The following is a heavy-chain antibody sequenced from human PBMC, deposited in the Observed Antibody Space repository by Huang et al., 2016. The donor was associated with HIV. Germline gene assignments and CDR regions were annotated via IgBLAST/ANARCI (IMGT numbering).Heavy chain of an antibody. Sequence: VQPVQSGAEVKKPGESLKISCKGSGYSFSSSWIAWVRQMPGKGLEWMGIIFPDDSDTTYSPAFEGQVTISADKSIGTAYLQWSSLKASDTAMYYCARRFSSSSGYFDYWGQGSLVTVSS. J-gene: IGHJ4*02. V-gene: IGHV5-51*01. CDR3: ARRFSSSSGYFDY. CDR2: IFPDDSDT. CDR1: GYSFSSSW. D-gene: IGHD6-6*01.